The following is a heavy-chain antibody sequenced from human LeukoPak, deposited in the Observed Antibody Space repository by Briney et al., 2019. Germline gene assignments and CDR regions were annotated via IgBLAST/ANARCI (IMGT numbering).Heavy chain of an antibody. CDR2: ISSSSSYT. CDR1: GFTFSDYY. Sequence: GGSLRLSCAASGFTFSDYYMSWIRQAPGKGLEWVSYISSSSSYTNYADSVKGRFTISRDNAKNSLYLQMNSLRAEDTAVYYCARWSPRGYYYDSSGPLGDYWGQGTLVTVSS. D-gene: IGHD3-22*01. V-gene: IGHV3-11*06. J-gene: IGHJ4*02. CDR3: ARWSPRGYYYDSSGPLGDY.